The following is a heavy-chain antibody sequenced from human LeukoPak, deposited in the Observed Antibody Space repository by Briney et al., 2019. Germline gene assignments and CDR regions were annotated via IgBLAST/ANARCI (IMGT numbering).Heavy chain of an antibody. J-gene: IGHJ3*02. Sequence: ASVKVSCKASGYTFTGYYMHWVRQAPGQGLEWMGWISAYNGNTNYAQKLQGRVTMTTDTSTSTAYMELRSLRSDDTAVYYCARAMYSSGVVSAFDIWGQGTMVTVSS. CDR2: ISAYNGNT. V-gene: IGHV1-18*04. CDR1: GYTFTGYY. D-gene: IGHD6-19*01. CDR3: ARAMYSSGVVSAFDI.